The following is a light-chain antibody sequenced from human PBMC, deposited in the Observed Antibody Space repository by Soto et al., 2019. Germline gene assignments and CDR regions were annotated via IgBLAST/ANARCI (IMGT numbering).Light chain of an antibody. Sequence: EIVMTQSPATLSVSPGERATLSCRASQSVSSNLAWYQQKPGQAPRLLIYHASTRATGIPARFSGSGSGTEFTLTISSLQSEDFAVYYCQPYNKWPLTFGGGTNVEIK. V-gene: IGKV3-15*01. CDR2: HAS. J-gene: IGKJ4*01. CDR1: QSVSSN. CDR3: QPYNKWPLT.